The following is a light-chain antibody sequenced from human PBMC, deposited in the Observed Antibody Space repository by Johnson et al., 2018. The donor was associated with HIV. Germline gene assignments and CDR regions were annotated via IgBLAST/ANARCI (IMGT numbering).Light chain of an antibody. V-gene: IGLV1-51*02. CDR3: GTWDTSLTVGV. CDR1: RSNIGNNY. Sequence: SVLTQPPSVSAAPGQKVTISCSGGRSNIGNNYVSWYQPLPGTTPKLLIYENNKRPSGIPDRFSGSKSGTSATLGISGLQTGDEADYYCGTWDTSLTVGVFGTGTKVTVL. CDR2: ENN. J-gene: IGLJ1*01.